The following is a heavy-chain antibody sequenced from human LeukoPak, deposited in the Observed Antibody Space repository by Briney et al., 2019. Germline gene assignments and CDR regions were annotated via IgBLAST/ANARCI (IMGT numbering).Heavy chain of an antibody. J-gene: IGHJ4*02. CDR3: ARMVRGVMDPRFDY. CDR2: IYYSGST. D-gene: IGHD3-10*01. V-gene: IGHV4-31*03. Sequence: PSETLSLTCTVSGGSISSSSYYWGWIRQHPGKGLEWIGYIYYSGSTYYNPSLKSRVTISVDTSKNQFSLKLSSVTAADTAVYYCARMVRGVMDPRFDYWGQGTLVTVSS. CDR1: GGSISSSSYY.